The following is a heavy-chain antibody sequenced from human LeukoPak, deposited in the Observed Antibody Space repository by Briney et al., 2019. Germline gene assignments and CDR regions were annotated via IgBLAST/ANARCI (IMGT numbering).Heavy chain of an antibody. CDR2: IYSAGDS. CDR3: ASHYCSAGSSYFDG. D-gene: IGHD2-8*02. J-gene: IGHJ4*02. Sequence: GGSLGLSCVVSGFSISYNYMSWVRQAPGKGLEWVSVIYSAGDSYYGDAVKGRFIISKDNSKNTVYLQMNRLRPEDTAVYYCASHYCSAGSSYFDGWGQGTLVTVSS. V-gene: IGHV3-53*01. CDR1: GFSISYNY.